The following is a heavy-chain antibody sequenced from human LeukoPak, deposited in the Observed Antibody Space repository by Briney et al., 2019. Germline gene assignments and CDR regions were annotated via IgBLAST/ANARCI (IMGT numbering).Heavy chain of an antibody. V-gene: IGHV4-59*08. CDR1: GGSISSYY. Sequence: SSETLSLTCTVSGGSISSYYWSWIRQPPGKGLEWIGYIYYSGSTYYNPSLESRVTISVDTSKNQFSLKLSSVTAADTAVYYCARHDVVVPSGLWGQGTLVTVSS. J-gene: IGHJ4*02. CDR3: ARHDVVVPSGL. D-gene: IGHD2-2*01. CDR2: IYYSGST.